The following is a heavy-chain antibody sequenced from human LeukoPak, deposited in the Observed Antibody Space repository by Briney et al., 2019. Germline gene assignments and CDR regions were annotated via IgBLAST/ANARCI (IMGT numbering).Heavy chain of an antibody. D-gene: IGHD3-22*01. Sequence: GGSLRLSCAASGFTFSSYGMHWVRQAPGKGLEWGAFIRYDGSNKYYADSVKGRFTISRDNSKNTLYLQMNSLRAEDTAVYYCAKEGDYYDSSGYYDYWGQGTLVTVSS. J-gene: IGHJ4*02. V-gene: IGHV3-30*02. CDR3: AKEGDYYDSSGYYDY. CDR2: IRYDGSNK. CDR1: GFTFSSYG.